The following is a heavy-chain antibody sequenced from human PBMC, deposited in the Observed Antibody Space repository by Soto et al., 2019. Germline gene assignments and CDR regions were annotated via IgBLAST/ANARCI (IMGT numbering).Heavy chain of an antibody. D-gene: IGHD3-3*01. J-gene: IGHJ3*02. V-gene: IGHV1-8*01. CDR3: AKDILRFGVLIGRAFDN. CDR2: MSANSGNT. Sequence: ASVKVSCKASGYTFTSYDINWVRQATGQGLEWMGWMSANSGNTSYAQKVQGRVTMTADTSMSTAYMELRSLGSEDTAVYYCAKDILRFGVLIGRAFDNWGQGTMVTVSS. CDR1: GYTFTSYD.